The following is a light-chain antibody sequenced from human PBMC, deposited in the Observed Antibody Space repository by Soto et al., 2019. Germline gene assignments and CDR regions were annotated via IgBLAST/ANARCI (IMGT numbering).Light chain of an antibody. CDR2: DAS. J-gene: IGKJ3*01. CDR1: QSVSSY. V-gene: IGKV3-11*01. CDR3: QQRSNCL. Sequence: EIVLTQSPATLSLSPGERATLSSRASQSVSSYLAWYQQKPGQAPSLLIYDASNRATGIPARFSGSGSGTDFTRTISSLEPEDFAVYYCQQRSNCLFGPGTKVDIK.